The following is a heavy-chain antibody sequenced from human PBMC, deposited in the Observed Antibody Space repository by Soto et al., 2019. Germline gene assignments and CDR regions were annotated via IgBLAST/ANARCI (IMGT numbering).Heavy chain of an antibody. CDR1: GFTFSSYA. Sequence: GGSLRLSCAASGFTFSSYAMSWVRQAPGKGLEWVSAISGSGGSTYYADSVKGRFTISRDNSKNTLYLQMNSLRAEDTAVYYCAKGYWQIFGVVIYFDYWGQGTLVTVSS. J-gene: IGHJ4*02. V-gene: IGHV3-23*01. CDR3: AKGYWQIFGVVIYFDY. CDR2: ISGSGGST. D-gene: IGHD3-3*01.